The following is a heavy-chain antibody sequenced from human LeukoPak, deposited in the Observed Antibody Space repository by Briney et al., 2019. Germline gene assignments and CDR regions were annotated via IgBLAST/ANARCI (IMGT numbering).Heavy chain of an antibody. D-gene: IGHD5-24*01. V-gene: IGHV3-7*03. CDR2: IKQDGSKK. Sequence: GGSLRLSCAASGFTFSSYWMTWVRQAPGKGLEWVANIKQDGSKKNYMDSVKGRFTISRDNAKNSLYLQMNSLRVEDTAVYYCAKEGRSLQTYWGQGTLVTVSS. CDR1: GFTFSSYW. J-gene: IGHJ4*02. CDR3: AKEGRSLQTY.